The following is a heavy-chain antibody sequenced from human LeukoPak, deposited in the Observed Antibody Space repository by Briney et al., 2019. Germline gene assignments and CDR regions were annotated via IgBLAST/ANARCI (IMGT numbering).Heavy chain of an antibody. D-gene: IGHD2-15*01. CDR1: GFTFNDAW. CDR2: IKSKTDGGTT. CDR3: TLVGCSGGSCYAGHY. Sequence: GGSLRLSCAASGFTFNDAWMSWVRQAPGKGLEWVGRIKSKTDGGTTDYAAPVKGRFTISRDDSKNTLYLQMNSLKTDDTAVYYCTLVGCSGGSCYAGHYWGQGILVTVSS. V-gene: IGHV3-15*01. J-gene: IGHJ4*02.